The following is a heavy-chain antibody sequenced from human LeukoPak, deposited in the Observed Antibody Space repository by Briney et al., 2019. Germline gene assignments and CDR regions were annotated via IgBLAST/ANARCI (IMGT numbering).Heavy chain of an antibody. D-gene: IGHD1-1*01. CDR2: ISSSGSYI. Sequence: GGSLRLSYAASGFTFSTYSLNWVRQAPGKGLEWVSSISSSGSYIYYADSLKGRFTISRDNAKNSLYLQMNSLRAEDTAVYYCARGDNWNFAYLDYWGQGTLVTVSS. V-gene: IGHV3-21*01. CDR1: GFTFSTYS. J-gene: IGHJ4*02. CDR3: ARGDNWNFAYLDY.